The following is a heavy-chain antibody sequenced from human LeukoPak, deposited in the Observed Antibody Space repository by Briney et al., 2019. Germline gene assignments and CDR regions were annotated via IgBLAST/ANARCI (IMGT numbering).Heavy chain of an antibody. CDR3: ARGLGVEVRGDYYMDV. V-gene: IGHV1-8*03. D-gene: IGHD3-10*01. CDR2: MNPNSGNT. CDR1: GYTFTSYD. J-gene: IGHJ6*03. Sequence: ASVKVSCKASGYTFTSYDINWVRQATGQGLEWMGWMNPNSGNTGYAQKFQGRVTITRNTSISTAYMELSSLRSEDTAVYYCARGLGVEVRGDYYMDVWGKGTTVTVSS.